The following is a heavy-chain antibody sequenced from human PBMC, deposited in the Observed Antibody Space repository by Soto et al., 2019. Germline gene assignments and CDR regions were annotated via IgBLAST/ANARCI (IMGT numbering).Heavy chain of an antibody. CDR1: RYTLTSYA. CDR2: INADNGNT. D-gene: IGHD3-22*01. J-gene: IGHJ3*02. V-gene: IGHV1-3*01. CDR3: TTNRALIRSGYYENYLKAFDI. Sequence: GTSVKVSCKASRYTLTSYAMHWVRQAQGKRLEWMGWINADNGNTKYSQKFQGRVTMTGDTSADTAYMELSSLRSEDTAVYYCTTNRALIRSGYYENYLKAFDIWGQGTMVTVSS.